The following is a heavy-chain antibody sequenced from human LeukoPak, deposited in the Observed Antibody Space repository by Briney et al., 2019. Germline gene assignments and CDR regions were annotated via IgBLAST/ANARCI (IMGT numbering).Heavy chain of an antibody. D-gene: IGHD2-15*01. CDR3: ARNSPGYCSGGSCSSYWYFDL. CDR2: IRSDGSST. V-gene: IGHV3-74*01. CDR1: GFTLTNYW. J-gene: IGHJ2*01. Sequence: GGSLRLPCAASGFTLTNYWMHWVRQAPGKGLVWVSRIRSDGSSTSFADSVKGRFTISRDNAKNTLYLQMNSLRAEDTAVYYCARNSPGYCSGGSCSSYWYFDLWGRGTLVTVSS.